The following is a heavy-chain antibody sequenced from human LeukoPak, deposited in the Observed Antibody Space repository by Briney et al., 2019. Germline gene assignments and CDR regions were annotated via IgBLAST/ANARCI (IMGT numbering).Heavy chain of an antibody. D-gene: IGHD2-15*01. V-gene: IGHV4-31*03. CDR3: ARVSFHSGGPGP. Sequence: SQTLSLTCTVSGCSVSSAGYFWTWIRQHPGKGLEWIGYIYYSGSTYYTPSLKSRVIISADTSTNQFSLNLSSVTAADTAVYYCARVSFHSGGPGPWGQGTLVTVSS. CDR2: IYYSGST. CDR1: GCSVSSAGYF. J-gene: IGHJ5*02.